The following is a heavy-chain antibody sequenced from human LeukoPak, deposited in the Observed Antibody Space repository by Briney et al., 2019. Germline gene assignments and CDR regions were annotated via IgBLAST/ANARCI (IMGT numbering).Heavy chain of an antibody. CDR2: ISWNSGSI. Sequence: GRSLRLSCAASGFTFDDYAMHWVRQAPGKGLEWVSGISWNSGSIGYADSVKGRFTISRDNAKNSVFLQMNSLRAEDTALYYCARIGHDLYQTFDPWGHGTLITVSS. V-gene: IGHV3-9*01. D-gene: IGHD2-2*01. CDR1: GFTFDDYA. CDR3: ARIGHDLYQTFDP. J-gene: IGHJ5*02.